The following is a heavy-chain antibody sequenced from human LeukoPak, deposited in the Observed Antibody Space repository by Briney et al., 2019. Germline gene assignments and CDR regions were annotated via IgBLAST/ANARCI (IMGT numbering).Heavy chain of an antibody. CDR1: GDSVSSNSAS. CDR3: ARGGGGGLAAGNLYY. V-gene: IGHV6-1*01. J-gene: IGHJ4*02. D-gene: IGHD6-13*01. CDR2: TYYRSRWSS. Sequence: SQALSLTCAISGDSVSSNSASWNWIRQSPSRGLEWLGSTYYRSRWSSGYAVSGRSRITINPDTSKNQFSLQLTSVTPEDTAVYYCARGGGGGLAAGNLYYWGQGTLVTVSS.